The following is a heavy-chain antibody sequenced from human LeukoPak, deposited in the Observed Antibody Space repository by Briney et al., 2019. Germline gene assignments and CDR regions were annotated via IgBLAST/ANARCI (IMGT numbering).Heavy chain of an antibody. CDR3: ARTGSSMHSSGWS. D-gene: IGHD6-19*01. CDR2: IKQDGSEK. Sequence: GGSPRLSCAASGFTFSSYWMSWVRQAPGKGLEWVANIKQDGSEKYYVDSVKGRFTISRDNAKNSLYLEMNRLRAEDTAVYYCARTGSSMHSSGWSWGQGTLVTVSS. V-gene: IGHV3-7*01. J-gene: IGHJ5*02. CDR1: GFTFSSYW.